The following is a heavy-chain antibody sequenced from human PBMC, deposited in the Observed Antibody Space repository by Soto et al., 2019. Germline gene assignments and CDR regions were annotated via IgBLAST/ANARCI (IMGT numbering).Heavy chain of an antibody. CDR2: IWYDGINK. V-gene: IGHV3-33*01. D-gene: IGHD6-19*01. Sequence: GGSLRLSCAASVFTFSSYGMHWVRQAPGKGLEWVAVIWYDGINKYFADSVKGRFTISRDNSKNTLYLQMSSLRAEDTAVYYCARDVLIVSVAGTVGIDYWGQGTLVTVSS. J-gene: IGHJ4*02. CDR3: ARDVLIVSVAGTVGIDY. CDR1: VFTFSSYG.